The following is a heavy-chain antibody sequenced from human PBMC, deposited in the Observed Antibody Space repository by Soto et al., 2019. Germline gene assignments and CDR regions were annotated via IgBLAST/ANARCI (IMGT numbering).Heavy chain of an antibody. CDR2: IYYSGST. V-gene: IGHV4-39*01. D-gene: IGHD6-13*01. CDR1: GGSISSSSYY. Sequence: QLQLQESGPGLVKPSETLSLTCTVSGGSISSSSYYWGWIRQPPGKGLEWIGSIYYSGSTYYNPSLKSRVTISVDTSKNQFSLMLSSVTAADTAVYYCARQGNSSSWYLFDYWGQGTPVTVSS. J-gene: IGHJ4*02. CDR3: ARQGNSSSWYLFDY.